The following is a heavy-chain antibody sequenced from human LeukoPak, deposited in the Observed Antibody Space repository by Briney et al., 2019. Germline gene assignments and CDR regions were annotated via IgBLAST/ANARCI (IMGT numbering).Heavy chain of an antibody. J-gene: IGHJ4*02. V-gene: IGHV4-38-2*02. Sequence: SETLSLTCTVSGYSISSGYYWGWIRQPPGKGLEWIGSIYHSGSTYYNPSLKSRVTISVDTSKNKFSLKLSSVTAADTAVYYCARLSYYYDSSGYYSPFDYWGQGTLVTVSS. CDR3: ARLSYYYDSSGYYSPFDY. CDR1: GYSISSGYY. CDR2: IYHSGST. D-gene: IGHD3-22*01.